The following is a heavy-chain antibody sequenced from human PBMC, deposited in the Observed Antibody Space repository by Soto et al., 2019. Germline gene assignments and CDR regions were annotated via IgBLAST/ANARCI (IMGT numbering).Heavy chain of an antibody. CDR2: INHSGIT. D-gene: IGHD3-3*01. V-gene: IGHV4-31*03. J-gene: IGHJ4*02. CDR1: GGSISSGGYY. CDR3: ARGSVDYNFWSGYYSRFYYFDF. Sequence: SETLSLTCTVSGGSISSGGYYWSWIRQHPGKGLEWIGYINHSGITNYNPSLKSRVTISVDTSKNQFSLNLTSMTAADTAVYYCARGSVDYNFWSGYYSRFYYFDFWGQGTLVTVSS.